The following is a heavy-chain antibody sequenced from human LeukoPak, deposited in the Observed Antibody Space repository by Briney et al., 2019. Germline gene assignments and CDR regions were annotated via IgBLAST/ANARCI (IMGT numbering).Heavy chain of an antibody. CDR2: IYSGGST. CDR3: ARGSRPTWFDP. Sequence: GGSLRLSCAASGFTVSSNYMSWVRQAPGKGLEWVSVIYSGGSTYYADSVKGRFTISRDNSKNTLYLQMNSLRAEDTAVYYCARGSRPTWFDPWGQGTLVTVSS. D-gene: IGHD3-10*01. CDR1: GFTVSSNY. V-gene: IGHV3-53*01. J-gene: IGHJ5*02.